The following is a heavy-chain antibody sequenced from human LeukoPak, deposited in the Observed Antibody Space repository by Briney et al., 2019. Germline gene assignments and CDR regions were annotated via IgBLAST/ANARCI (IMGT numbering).Heavy chain of an antibody. V-gene: IGHV3-11*01. D-gene: IGHD3-22*01. CDR2: ISSSGSTI. J-gene: IGHJ6*02. Sequence: PGGSLRLSCAASGFTFSDYYMSWMRQAPGKGLEGVTYISSSGSTIYYADSVKGRFTISRDNAKNSLYLQMNSLRAEDTGVYYCASRYYYDMGMDVWGQGTTVTVSS. CDR1: GFTFSDYY. CDR3: ASRYYYDMGMDV.